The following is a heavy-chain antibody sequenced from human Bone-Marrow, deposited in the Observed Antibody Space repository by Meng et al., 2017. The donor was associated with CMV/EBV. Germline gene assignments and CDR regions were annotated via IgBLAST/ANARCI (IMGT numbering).Heavy chain of an antibody. CDR2: ISSSSSYI. Sequence: GESLKISCAASEFTFSSYSMNWVRQAPGKGLEWVSSISSSSSYIYYADSVKGRFTISRDNAKNSLYLQMNSLRAEDTAVYYCAREMDDGGWLRLREYYFDYWGQGTLVTVSS. CDR1: EFTFSSYS. J-gene: IGHJ4*02. D-gene: IGHD5-12*01. CDR3: AREMDDGGWLRLREYYFDY. V-gene: IGHV3-21*01.